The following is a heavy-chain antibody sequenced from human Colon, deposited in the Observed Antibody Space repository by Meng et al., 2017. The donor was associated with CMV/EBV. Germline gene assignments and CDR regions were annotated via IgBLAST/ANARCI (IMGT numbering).Heavy chain of an antibody. V-gene: IGHV7-4-1*02. J-gene: IGHJ4*02. CDR2: INTNTGNP. CDR3: SASFDY. CDR1: GYTFSNYH. Sequence: ASVKVSCKASGYTFSNYHVNWVRQAPGQGLEWMGWINTNTGNPTYAQGFIGRFVFSLATSISTAYPQISGLKAEDTAVYYCSASFDYWGQGTLVTVSS. D-gene: IGHD3-16*01.